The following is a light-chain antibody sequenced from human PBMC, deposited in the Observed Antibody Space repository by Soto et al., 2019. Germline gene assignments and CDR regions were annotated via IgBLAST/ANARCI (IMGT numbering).Light chain of an antibody. CDR1: QSVSSN. Sequence: EIVMTQSPATLSVSPGERATLSCRASQSVSSNLAWYQQKPGQAPRLLIYGGSSRATGIPDRFSGSGSGTDFTLTISRLEPEDFAVYYCQQYGSSPWTFGQGTRLEIK. CDR3: QQYGSSPWT. CDR2: GGS. V-gene: IGKV3-20*01. J-gene: IGKJ5*01.